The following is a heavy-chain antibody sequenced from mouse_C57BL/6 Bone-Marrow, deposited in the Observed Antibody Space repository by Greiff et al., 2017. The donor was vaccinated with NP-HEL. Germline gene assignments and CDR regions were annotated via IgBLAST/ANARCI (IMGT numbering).Heavy chain of an antibody. V-gene: IGHV1-72*01. J-gene: IGHJ3*01. Sequence: QVQLQQPGAELVKPGASVKLSCKASGYTFTSYWMHWVKQRPGRGLEWIGRIDPNSGGTKYNEKFKSKATLTVDKPSSTAYMQLSSLTSEDSAVYYCAREGKRSSRRDWFAYWGQGTLVTVSA. D-gene: IGHD1-1*01. CDR1: GYTFTSYW. CDR2: IDPNSGGT. CDR3: AREGKRSSRRDWFAY.